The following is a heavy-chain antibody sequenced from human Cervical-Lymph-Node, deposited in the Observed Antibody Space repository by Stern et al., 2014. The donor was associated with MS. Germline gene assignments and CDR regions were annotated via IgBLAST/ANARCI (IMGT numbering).Heavy chain of an antibody. CDR1: GFSFHDYA. CDR3: TKTPWSSGSYKGFDD. J-gene: IGHJ4*02. D-gene: IGHD3-10*01. CDR2: IHGRSLRT. Sequence: VQLLESGGGVVQPGGSLRISCVASGFSFHDYAMSWVRQAPGKGLEWVSGIHGRSLRTHYADSVKARFTISRDNYKSTLYLQMDSLRAEDTAVYYCTKTPWSSGSYKGFDDWGQGTPVTVSS. V-gene: IGHV3-23*01.